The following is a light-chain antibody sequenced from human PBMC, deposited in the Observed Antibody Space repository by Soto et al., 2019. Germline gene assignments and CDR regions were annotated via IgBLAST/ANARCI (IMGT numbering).Light chain of an antibody. J-gene: IGKJ4*01. CDR2: GAS. Sequence: EIVMTQSPATLSASPGESATLSCRASQSVRSNLAWYQQKPGQAPRLLMYGASTRATGIPARFSGSGSGTEFTLTISSLQSEDFAVYYCHQYNMWPPLIFGGGTKVEIK. CDR1: QSVRSN. CDR3: HQYNMWPPLI. V-gene: IGKV3-15*01.